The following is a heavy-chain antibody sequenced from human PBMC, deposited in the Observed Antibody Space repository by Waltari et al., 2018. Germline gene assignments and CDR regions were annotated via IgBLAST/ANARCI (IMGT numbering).Heavy chain of an antibody. V-gene: IGHV1-2*06. CDR3: ARVASSDIYFDP. CDR1: GYTFTGYY. J-gene: IGHJ5*02. CDR2: INPNSGGT. Sequence: QVQLVQSGAEVKKPGASVKVSCKASGYTFTGYYMHWVRQAPGQGLEWMGRINPNSGGTNYAQKFQGRVTITRDTSASTAYMELSSLRSEDTAVYYCARVASSDIYFDPWGQGTLVTVSS. D-gene: IGHD3-3*02.